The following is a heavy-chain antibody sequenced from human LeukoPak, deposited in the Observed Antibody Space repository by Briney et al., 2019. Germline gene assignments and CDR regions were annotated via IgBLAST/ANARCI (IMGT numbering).Heavy chain of an antibody. Sequence: PSETLSLTCTVSGGSISSYYWSWIRQPPGKGLEWIGYIYYSGSTNYNPSLKSRVTISVDTSKNQFSLKLSSVTAADTAVYYCARDLGDGYLADDYWGQGTLVTVSS. V-gene: IGHV4-59*12. CDR1: GGSISSYY. CDR2: IYYSGST. J-gene: IGHJ4*02. D-gene: IGHD5-24*01. CDR3: ARDLGDGYLADDY.